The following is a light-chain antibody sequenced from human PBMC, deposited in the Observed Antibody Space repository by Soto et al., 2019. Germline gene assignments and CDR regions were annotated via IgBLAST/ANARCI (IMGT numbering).Light chain of an antibody. V-gene: IGKV3-20*01. CDR2: DAS. J-gene: IGKJ3*01. CDR3: QQYDNSPFT. Sequence: EIVLTQSPGTLSLSPGERATLSCRASQSLRSSNSLAWYQQKPGQAPRLLIYDASSRAPGIPDRFSGSGSGTDFTLSITTLETEAFAVYDCQQYDNSPFTFGPGTKVYIK. CDR1: QSLRSSN.